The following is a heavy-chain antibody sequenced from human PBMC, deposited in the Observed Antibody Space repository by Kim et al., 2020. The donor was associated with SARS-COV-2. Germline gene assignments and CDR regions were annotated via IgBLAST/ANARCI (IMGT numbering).Heavy chain of an antibody. V-gene: IGHV1-2*02. J-gene: IGHJ4*02. D-gene: IGHD6-19*01. CDR2: GT. CDR3: AREVAVAKLDN. Sequence: GTDVAEKFRGRVTMTRDTSITTAFLELNSLRSDDTAVYYCAREVAVAKLDNWGQGTLVTVSS.